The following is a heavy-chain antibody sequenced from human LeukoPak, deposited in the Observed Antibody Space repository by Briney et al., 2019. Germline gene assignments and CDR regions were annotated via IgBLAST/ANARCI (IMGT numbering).Heavy chain of an antibody. CDR2: IYHSGST. CDR1: GFSISSGYY. Sequence: SETLSLTCTVSGFSISSGYYWGWIRQPPGEGLEWIGSIYHSGSTYYNPSLKSPVTISVDTSKNQFSLKLSSVTAADTAVYYCARVTYDFWSGYGHWGQGTLVTVSS. D-gene: IGHD3-3*01. J-gene: IGHJ4*02. CDR3: ARVTYDFWSGYGH. V-gene: IGHV4-38-2*02.